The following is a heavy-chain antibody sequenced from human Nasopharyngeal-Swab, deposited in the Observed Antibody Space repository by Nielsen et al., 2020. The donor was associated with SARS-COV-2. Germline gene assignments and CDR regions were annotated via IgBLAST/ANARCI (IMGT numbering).Heavy chain of an antibody. CDR3: ARDGVTYYYYDSSGHRDDAFDI. CDR1: GFTFSSYE. D-gene: IGHD3-22*01. CDR2: ISSSGSTI. J-gene: IGHJ3*02. Sequence: GESLKISCAASGFTFSSYEMNWVRQAPGKGLEWVSYISSSGSTIYYADSVKGRFTISRDNAKNSLYLQMNSLRAEDTAVYYCARDGVTYYYYDSSGHRDDAFDIWGQGTMVTVSS. V-gene: IGHV3-48*03.